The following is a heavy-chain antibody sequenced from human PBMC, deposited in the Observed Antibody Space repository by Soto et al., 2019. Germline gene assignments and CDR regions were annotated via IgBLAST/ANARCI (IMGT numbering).Heavy chain of an antibody. D-gene: IGHD1-26*01. V-gene: IGHV1-46*01. J-gene: IGHJ4*02. CDR1: GYTFTSYY. CDR3: ARDKLAGWELLGVFDY. CDR2: INPSGGST. Sequence: QVQLVQSGAEVKKPGASVKVSCKASGYTFTSYYMHWVRQAPGQGLEWMGIINPSGGSTSYAQKFQGRVTMTRDTSTSTVYMELSSLRSEDTAVYYCARDKLAGWELLGVFDYWGQGTLVTVSS.